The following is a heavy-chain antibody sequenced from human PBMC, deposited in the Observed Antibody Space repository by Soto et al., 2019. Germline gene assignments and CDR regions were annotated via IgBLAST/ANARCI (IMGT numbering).Heavy chain of an antibody. Sequence: LRLPKTAAEVKFIDLGGRRILQAPGKGLVWVSWINSDGSSTSYADSVKGRFTISRDNAKNTLYLQMNSLRAEDTAVYYCASGGSSLNFDSWGQGTLVTVSS. D-gene: IGHD6-6*01. CDR1: EVKFIDLG. J-gene: IGHJ4*02. CDR3: ASGGSSLNFDS. CDR2: INSDGSST. V-gene: IGHV3-74*01.